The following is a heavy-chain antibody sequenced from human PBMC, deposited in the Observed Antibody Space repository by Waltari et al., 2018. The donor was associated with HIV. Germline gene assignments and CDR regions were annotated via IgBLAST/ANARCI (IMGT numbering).Heavy chain of an antibody. Sequence: EVQLVESGGKLVQPGGSLRLSCLASGFTFSDYSLNWVRQGPGMGLEWVAYISATGTTIFYANSVKGRFTVSRDNVENSLYLDMSSLRAEDTGDYYCARCETVVTPFINKYLGLDVWGPGTTVTVSS. CDR1: GFTFSDYS. CDR2: ISATGTTI. V-gene: IGHV3-48*01. CDR3: ARCETVVTPFINKYLGLDV. D-gene: IGHD2-15*01. J-gene: IGHJ6*02.